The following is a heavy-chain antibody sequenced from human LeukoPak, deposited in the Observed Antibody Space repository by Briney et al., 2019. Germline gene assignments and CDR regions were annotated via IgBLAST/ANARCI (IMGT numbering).Heavy chain of an antibody. J-gene: IGHJ3*02. CDR3: ATVWSPFSVHPREDGYKENAFDI. CDR2: FDPEDGET. D-gene: IGHD5-24*01. V-gene: IGHV1-24*01. CDR1: GYTLTELS. Sequence: ASVKVSCKVSGYTLTELSMHWVRQAPGKGLEWMGGFDPEDGETIYAQKFQGRVTMTEDTSTDTAYMELSNLRSEDTAVYYCATVWSPFSVHPREDGYKENAFDIWGQGTMVTVSS.